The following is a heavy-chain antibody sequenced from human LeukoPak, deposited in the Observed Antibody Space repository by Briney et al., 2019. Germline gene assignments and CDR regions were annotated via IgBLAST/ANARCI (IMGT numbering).Heavy chain of an antibody. Sequence: GASVKVSCKASGGTFSSYAISWVRQAPGQGLEWMGRIIPILGIANYAQKFQGRVTITADKSTSTAYMGLSSLRSEDTAVYYCARGAKETSSKYNWFDPWGQGTLVTVSS. D-gene: IGHD4/OR15-4a*01. V-gene: IGHV1-69*04. CDR3: ARGAKETSSKYNWFDP. CDR1: GGTFSSYA. J-gene: IGHJ5*02. CDR2: IIPILGIA.